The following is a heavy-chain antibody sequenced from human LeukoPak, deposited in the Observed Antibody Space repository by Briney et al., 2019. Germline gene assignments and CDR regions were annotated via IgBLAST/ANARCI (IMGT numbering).Heavy chain of an antibody. CDR2: FDPEDGET. CDR1: GYTLTELS. Sequence: ASVKVSCKASGYTLTELSMHWVRQAPGKGLEWMGGFDPEDGETIYAQKFQGRVTMTEDTSTDTAYMELSSLRSEDTAVYHCATGVTWELLYFDYWGQGTLVTVSS. CDR3: ATGVTWELLYFDY. D-gene: IGHD1-26*01. J-gene: IGHJ4*02. V-gene: IGHV1-24*01.